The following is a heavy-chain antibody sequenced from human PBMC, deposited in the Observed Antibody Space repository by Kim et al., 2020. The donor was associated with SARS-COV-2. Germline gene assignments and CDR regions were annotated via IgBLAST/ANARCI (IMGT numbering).Heavy chain of an antibody. CDR1: GFALSDQD. Sequence: GGSLRLSCAASGFALSDQDMDWVRQAPGKGLKWVGRVSNKANGYSPQDAASGSGRFTISSADSKNSLYLQLNGLETADTAEYSYTGGRVGHTGIAYWG. CDR3: TGGRVGHTGIAY. D-gene: IGHD1-26*01. V-gene: IGHV3-72*01. J-gene: IGHJ4*01. CDR2: VSNKANGYSP.